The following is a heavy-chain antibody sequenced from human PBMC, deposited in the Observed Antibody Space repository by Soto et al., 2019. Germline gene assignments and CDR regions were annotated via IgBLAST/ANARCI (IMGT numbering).Heavy chain of an antibody. CDR3: AMDEGGYSYGALPY. Sequence: EVQLLECGGGLVQPGGSLRLSCAASGFTFSSYAMSWVRQAPGKGLEWVSAISGSGGSTYYADSVKGRFTISRDNSKNTLYLQMNSLRAEDTAVYYCAMDEGGYSYGALPYWGQGTLVTVSS. D-gene: IGHD5-18*01. V-gene: IGHV3-23*01. CDR2: ISGSGGST. CDR1: GFTFSSYA. J-gene: IGHJ4*02.